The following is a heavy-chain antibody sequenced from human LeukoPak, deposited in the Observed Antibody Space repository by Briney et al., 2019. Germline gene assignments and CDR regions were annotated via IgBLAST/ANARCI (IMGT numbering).Heavy chain of an antibody. Sequence: GGSLRLSCAASGFTFSSYGMHWVRQAPGKGLEWVSYISSSGSTIYYADSVKGRFTISRDNAKNSLYLQMNSLRAEDTAVYYCARDYGGSSPFDYWGQGTLVTVSS. D-gene: IGHD4-23*01. J-gene: IGHJ4*02. CDR3: ARDYGGSSPFDY. CDR1: GFTFSSYG. V-gene: IGHV3-48*03. CDR2: ISSSGSTI.